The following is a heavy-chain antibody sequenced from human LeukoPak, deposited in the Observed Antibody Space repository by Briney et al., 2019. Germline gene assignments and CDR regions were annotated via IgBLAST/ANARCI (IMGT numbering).Heavy chain of an antibody. CDR1: GFTFSNYV. Sequence: GGSLRLSCTGSGFTFSNYVMSWVRQAPGKRLEWVSGISDSGDDTDYADSVKGRFTISRDNSKDTLFLQMNILRVEDTALYYCAKDISSEQQLVLHWGQGTLVTVSS. CDR3: AKDISSEQQLVLH. D-gene: IGHD6-13*01. J-gene: IGHJ4*02. CDR2: ISDSGDDT. V-gene: IGHV3-23*01.